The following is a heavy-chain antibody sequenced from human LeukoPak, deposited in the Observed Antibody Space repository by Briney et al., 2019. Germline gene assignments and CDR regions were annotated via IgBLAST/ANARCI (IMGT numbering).Heavy chain of an antibody. Sequence: SVKVSCKASGGTFSSYSITWVRQAPGQGLEWMGGIKPLFNTANYAQQFQGRVTITTDESTSTAYMELSSLRFEDTAMYYCARVDRYHYYLDVWGKGTTVTVSS. V-gene: IGHV1-69*05. CDR2: IKPLFNTA. CDR3: ARVDRYHYYLDV. J-gene: IGHJ6*03. CDR1: GGTFSSYS.